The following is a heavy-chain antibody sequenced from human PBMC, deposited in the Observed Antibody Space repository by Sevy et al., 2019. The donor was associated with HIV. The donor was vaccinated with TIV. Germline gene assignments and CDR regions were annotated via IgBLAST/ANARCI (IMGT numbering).Heavy chain of an antibody. CDR3: ERAFDSPVVRGVIPALIDY. V-gene: IGHV3-21*01. CDR1: GFTFSSYS. Sequence: GGSLRLSCAASGFTFSSYSMNWVRQAPGKGLEWVSSISSSSSYIYYVASVKGRFTFSRDNAKNSRYLQMNSLRAEDTAVYDCERAFDSPVVRGVIPALIDYWGQGTLVTVSS. CDR2: ISSSSSYI. J-gene: IGHJ4*02. D-gene: IGHD3-10*01.